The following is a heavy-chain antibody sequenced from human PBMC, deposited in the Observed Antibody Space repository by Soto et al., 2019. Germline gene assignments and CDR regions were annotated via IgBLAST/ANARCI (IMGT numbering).Heavy chain of an antibody. Sequence: QVQLVQSGAEVKKPGSSVKVSCKASGGTFSNYAINWVRQAPGQGLEWMGGIIPIIGTANYAQKFQGRVTITADELTSTAYMELYSLRSEDTAVYHCARGRQPRYSGSALDRWGQGTPVTVSS. J-gene: IGHJ4*02. CDR3: ARGRQPRYSGSALDR. CDR1: GGTFSNYA. V-gene: IGHV1-69*01. CDR2: IIPIIGTA. D-gene: IGHD5-12*01.